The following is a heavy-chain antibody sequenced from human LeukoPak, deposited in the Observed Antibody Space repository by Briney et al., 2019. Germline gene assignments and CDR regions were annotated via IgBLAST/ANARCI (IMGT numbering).Heavy chain of an antibody. V-gene: IGHV3-23*01. D-gene: IGHD3-16*02. Sequence: GGSLRLSCAASGFTFSSYAMSWVRQAPGKGLEWVSAISGSGGSTYYADSVKGRFTISRDNSKNTLYLQMNSLRAEDTAVYYCAKLWVMITFGGVIDIEAPGSSGDYWGQGTLVTVA. J-gene: IGHJ4*02. CDR3: AKLWVMITFGGVIDIEAPGSSGDY. CDR1: GFTFSSYA. CDR2: ISGSGGST.